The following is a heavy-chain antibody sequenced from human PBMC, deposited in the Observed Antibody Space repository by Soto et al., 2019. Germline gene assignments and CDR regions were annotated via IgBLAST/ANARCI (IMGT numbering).Heavy chain of an antibody. V-gene: IGHV1-69*12. Sequence: QVQLVQSGAEVKKPGSSVKVSCKASGDTFSTYTITWVRQAPGQGLEWMGGIIPRSGTSNYAQKFQGRVTINADESTRTAYMELSSLRSEDTAVYYCAREGLVVAPSTVNSDHYYYAMGFWGQGTTVTVSS. J-gene: IGHJ6*02. CDR3: AREGLVVAPSTVNSDHYYYAMGF. CDR1: GDTFSTYT. CDR2: IIPRSGTS. D-gene: IGHD2-2*01.